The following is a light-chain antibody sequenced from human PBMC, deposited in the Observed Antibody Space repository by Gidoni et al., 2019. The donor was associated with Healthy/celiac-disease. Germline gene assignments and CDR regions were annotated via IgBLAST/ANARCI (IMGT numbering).Light chain of an antibody. CDR2: AAS. J-gene: IGKJ5*01. CDR3: QQLNGYPIT. CDR1: QGISSY. V-gene: IGKV1-9*01. Sequence: IQLTQSPSSLSASVGDRVTITCRASQGISSYLAWYQQKPGKAPNLLIYAASTLQSGVPSRFSGSGSGTDFTLTISSLQPEDFATYYCQQLNGYPITFGQGTRLEIK.